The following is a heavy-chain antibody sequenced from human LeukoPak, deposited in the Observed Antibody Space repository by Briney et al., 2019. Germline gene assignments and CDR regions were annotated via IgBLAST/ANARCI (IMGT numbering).Heavy chain of an antibody. Sequence: PSETLSLTCAVSGGSISSSNWWSWVRQSPGKGLEWIGEINHSGSTNYNPSLKSRVTISVDTSKNQFSLKLSSVTAADTAVYYCARSMTIATFDIWGQGTMVTVSS. CDR2: INHSGST. D-gene: IGHD3-3*01. CDR1: GGSISSSNW. CDR3: ARSMTIATFDI. V-gene: IGHV4-4*02. J-gene: IGHJ3*02.